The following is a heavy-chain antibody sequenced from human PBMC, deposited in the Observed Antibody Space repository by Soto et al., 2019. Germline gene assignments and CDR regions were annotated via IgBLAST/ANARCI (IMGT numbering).Heavy chain of an antibody. CDR3: TTDNEPAGIEVAGTNFQH. Sequence: EVQLVDSGGGLVKPGGSLRLSCAASGFTFSNAWMSWVRQAPGKGLEWVGRIKSKTDGGTTDYAAPVKGRFTISRDDSNNPLYLQMNSLKTEDTAVYYCTTDNEPAGIEVAGTNFQHWCQCPLVTVSS. CDR1: GFTFSNAW. D-gene: IGHD6-19*01. CDR2: IKSKTDGGTT. V-gene: IGHV3-15*01. J-gene: IGHJ1*01.